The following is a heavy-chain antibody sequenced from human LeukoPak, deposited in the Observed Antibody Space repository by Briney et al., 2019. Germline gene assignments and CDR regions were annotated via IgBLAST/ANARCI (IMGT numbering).Heavy chain of an antibody. CDR1: GFIFSNYA. D-gene: IGHD1-1*01. CDR3: ARALSQQLIRYSQD. Sequence: GGSLRLSCVASGFIFSNYAMSWVRQAPGKGLEWVSGISGSGSNSYYADSVKGRFTISRDNSKNTLYLQMNSLRADDTAVYYCARALSQQLIRYSQDWGQGTLVTVSS. CDR2: ISGSGSNS. V-gene: IGHV3-23*01. J-gene: IGHJ1*01.